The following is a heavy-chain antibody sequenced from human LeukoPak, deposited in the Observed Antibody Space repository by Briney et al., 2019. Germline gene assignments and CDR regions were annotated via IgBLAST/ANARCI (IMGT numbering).Heavy chain of an antibody. CDR2: ISGSGETA. CDR3: AKDYDSSGYYILDY. D-gene: IGHD3-22*01. Sequence: GGSLRLSCAASGFTFSIYAMSWVRQAPGKGLQWVSGISGSGETAYYADSVKGRFTISRDNSKNTLYLQMNSLRAEDTAVYYCAKDYDSSGYYILDYWGQGTLVTVSS. CDR1: GFTFSIYA. V-gene: IGHV3-23*01. J-gene: IGHJ4*02.